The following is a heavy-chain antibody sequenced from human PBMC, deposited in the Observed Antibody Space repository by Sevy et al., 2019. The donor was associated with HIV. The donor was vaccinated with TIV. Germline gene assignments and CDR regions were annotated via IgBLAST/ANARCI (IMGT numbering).Heavy chain of an antibody. V-gene: IGHV3-21*06. Sequence: GGSLRLSCAASGFTFSTYSMNWARQAPGKGLEWVSSISSRSSHIYYAHSVKGRFTVSRDNAKNSVYLQMNSLRAEDTAMYYCTRARGGVAASGDYWGQGTLVTVSS. J-gene: IGHJ4*02. D-gene: IGHD6-13*01. CDR1: GFTFSTYS. CDR2: ISSRSSHI. CDR3: TRARGGVAASGDY.